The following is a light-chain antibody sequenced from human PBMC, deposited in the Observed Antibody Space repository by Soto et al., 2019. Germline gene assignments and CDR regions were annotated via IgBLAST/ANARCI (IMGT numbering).Light chain of an antibody. J-gene: IGLJ1*01. V-gene: IGLV2-11*01. CDR1: SSDVGGYNY. CDR2: DVS. CDR3: CSYAGSYTEV. Sequence: QSALTQPRSVSGSPGQSVTISCTGTSSDVGGYNYVSWYQQHPGKAPKVMIYDVSKRPSGVPDRFSGSKSGNTASLTISGLQAEDEADYYCCSYAGSYTEVFGTGTKLT.